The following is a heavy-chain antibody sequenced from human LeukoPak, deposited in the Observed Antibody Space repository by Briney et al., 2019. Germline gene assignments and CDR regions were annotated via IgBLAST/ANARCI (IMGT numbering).Heavy chain of an antibody. CDR2: ISSSGSTI. Sequence: PGGSLRLSCAGYGFTFSTYTLNWVRQAPGKGLEWVSYISSSGSTIYYADSVKGRFTISRDNAKNSLYLQMNSLRAEDTAVYYCARHTPPDYWGQGTLVTVSS. V-gene: IGHV3-48*04. J-gene: IGHJ4*02. CDR1: GFTFSTYT. CDR3: ARHTPPDY. D-gene: IGHD5-18*01.